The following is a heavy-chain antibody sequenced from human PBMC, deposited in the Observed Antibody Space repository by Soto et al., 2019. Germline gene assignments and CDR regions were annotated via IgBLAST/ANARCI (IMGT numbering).Heavy chain of an antibody. J-gene: IGHJ3*01. Sequence: QVQLQELGPGLVKPSETLFLICTVSGGSITSYSWTWIRQPPGKGLEWIGNISDSGNTNYSPSLTSRLTISVDKSKNQYSLMLTSVTAADTAVYYCARDHHWGYYVSGQSAHGFDVWGHGTMVIVSS. D-gene: IGHD2-15*01. V-gene: IGHV4-59*01. CDR3: ARDHHWGYYVSGQSAHGFDV. CDR1: GGSITSYS. CDR2: ISDSGNT.